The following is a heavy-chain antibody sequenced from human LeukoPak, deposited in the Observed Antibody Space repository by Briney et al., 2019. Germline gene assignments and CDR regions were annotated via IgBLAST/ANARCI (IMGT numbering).Heavy chain of an antibody. CDR1: GGSISSSSYY. V-gene: IGHV4-39*07. CDR3: AREDYSEDAFDI. CDR2: LYYSGST. Sequence: SETLSLTCTVSGGSISSSSYYWGWIRQPPGKGLQWVGSLYYSGSTYYNPSLKSRVTISVDTSKNQFSLKLSSVTAADTAVYYCAREDYSEDAFDIWGQGTMVTVSS. J-gene: IGHJ3*02. D-gene: IGHD3-22*01.